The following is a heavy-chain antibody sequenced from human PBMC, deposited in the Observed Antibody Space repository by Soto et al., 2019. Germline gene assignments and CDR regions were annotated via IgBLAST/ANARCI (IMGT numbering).Heavy chain of an antibody. CDR2: ISRSSNHI. V-gene: IGHV3-21*01. J-gene: IGHJ6*02. D-gene: IGHD3-10*01. Sequence: EVQLVESGGGLVKPGGSLRLSCAASGFTFSNYTLNWVRQAPGKGLEWVSIISRSSNHIYYADSVKGRFTVPRDNAENSLYLQMNSLRAEDTAVYYCAKDRGRGSPVSGGMDVWGQGTTVTVSS. CDR1: GFTFSNYT. CDR3: AKDRGRGSPVSGGMDV.